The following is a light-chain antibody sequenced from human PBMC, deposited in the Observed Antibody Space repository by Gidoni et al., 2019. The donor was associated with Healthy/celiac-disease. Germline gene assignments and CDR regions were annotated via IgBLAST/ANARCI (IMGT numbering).Light chain of an antibody. CDR2: SNN. CDR1: SSNIGSNT. Sequence: QSVLTHPPPPSSTPGQRVTISCSGSSSNIGSNTVNWYQQLPGTAPKLLIYSNNQRPSGVPDRFSGAKSGTSASLDISGLQSEDEADYYCAAWDDILNGWVFGGGTKLTVL. J-gene: IGLJ3*02. V-gene: IGLV1-44*01. CDR3: AAWDDILNGWV.